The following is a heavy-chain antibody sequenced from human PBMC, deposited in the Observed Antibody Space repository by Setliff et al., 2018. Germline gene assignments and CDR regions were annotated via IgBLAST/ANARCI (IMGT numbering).Heavy chain of an antibody. Sequence: GGSLRLSCGASGFTYNNYWVSWVRQAPGKGLEWLASINPHGSEKYYADSVKGRLTISRDNAKNSLSLQMNNLRTEDTAVYYCFGAGTCSYWGQGTLVTVSS. V-gene: IGHV3-7*01. J-gene: IGHJ4*02. CDR3: FGAGTCSY. CDR2: INPHGSEK. CDR1: GFTYNNYW. D-gene: IGHD3-10*01.